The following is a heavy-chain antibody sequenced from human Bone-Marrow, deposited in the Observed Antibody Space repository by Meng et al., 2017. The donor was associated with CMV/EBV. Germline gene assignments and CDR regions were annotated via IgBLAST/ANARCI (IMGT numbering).Heavy chain of an antibody. J-gene: IGHJ4*02. Sequence: SETLSLTCTVSGASISSSSYFWGWIRQPPGKGLEWIGSIYYSGSTYYNPSLKSRVTISVDTSKNQFSLKLNSVTAADTAVYYCARHGGHGITMIVGFDYWGQGTLVTVSS. V-gene: IGHV4-39*07. D-gene: IGHD3-22*01. CDR1: GASISSSSYF. CDR3: ARHGGHGITMIVGFDY. CDR2: IYYSGST.